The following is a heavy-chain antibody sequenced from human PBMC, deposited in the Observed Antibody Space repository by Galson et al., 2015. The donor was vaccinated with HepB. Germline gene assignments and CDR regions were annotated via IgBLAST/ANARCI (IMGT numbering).Heavy chain of an antibody. CDR2: IKEDGSEK. J-gene: IGHJ3*02. Sequence: SLRLSCAASEFTFSSSWMTWVRQAPGKGLEWVANIKEDGSEKNYVDSVKGRFTISRDNAKNSLYLQMNSLRAEDTAVYYCARDGNCYDSSDSYYHAFDNWGQVTLVTVSS. V-gene: IGHV3-7*01. CDR3: ARDGNCYDSSDSYYHAFDN. CDR1: EFTFSSSW. D-gene: IGHD3-22*01.